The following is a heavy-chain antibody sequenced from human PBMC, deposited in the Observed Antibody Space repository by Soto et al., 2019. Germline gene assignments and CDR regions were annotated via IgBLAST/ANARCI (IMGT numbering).Heavy chain of an antibody. Sequence: QVQLQESGPGLVKPSQTLSLTCSVSGDSIRGGGHYWNWIRQFPGKGLEWIGYVYHSGSTHYNPSLMGRLTISIDTSKKQFSLRLISVTAADTALYYCARDTGLAPTVWGYWGHGTQVTVSS. CDR3: ARDTGLAPTVWGY. J-gene: IGHJ4*03. CDR2: VYHSGST. D-gene: IGHD7-27*01. V-gene: IGHV4-31*03. CDR1: GDSIRGGGHY.